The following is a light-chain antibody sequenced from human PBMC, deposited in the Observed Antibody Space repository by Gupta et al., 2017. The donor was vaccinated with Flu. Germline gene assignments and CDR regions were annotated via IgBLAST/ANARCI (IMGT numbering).Light chain of an antibody. CDR3: LQTTQFPYT. J-gene: IGKJ2*01. Sequence: DIVMTQTPLSSPVTLGQPASISCKSSQSLVYSDGNTYLSWLQQRPGQPPRLLIYKIFNRFSGVPDRFSGSGAGTDFTLKISRVEAEDVGVYYCLQTTQFPYTFGQGTKLEI. CDR1: QSLVYSDGNTY. CDR2: KIF. V-gene: IGKV2-24*01.